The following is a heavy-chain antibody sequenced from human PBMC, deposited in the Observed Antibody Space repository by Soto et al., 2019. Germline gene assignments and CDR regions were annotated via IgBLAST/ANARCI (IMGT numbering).Heavy chain of an antibody. CDR3: ARDLTDCTNGVCSSFFDY. D-gene: IGHD2-8*01. Sequence: GGSLRLSCAASGFTFSSYSMNWVRQAPGKGLEWVSSISSSSSYIYYADSVKGRFTISRENAKNSLYLQMNSLRAEDTAVYYCARDLTDCTNGVCSSFFDYWGQGTLVTVSS. J-gene: IGHJ4*02. CDR2: ISSSSSYI. CDR1: GFTFSSYS. V-gene: IGHV3-21*01.